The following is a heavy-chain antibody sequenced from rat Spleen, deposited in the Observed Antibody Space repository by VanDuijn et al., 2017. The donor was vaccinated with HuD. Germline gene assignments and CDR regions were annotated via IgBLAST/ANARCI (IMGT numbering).Heavy chain of an antibody. V-gene: IGHV5-46*01. J-gene: IGHJ2*01. CDR3: TRGGPFDY. Sequence: EVQLVESGGGLVQPGRSLKLSCVVSGSTFSTSPMAWVRQAPTKGLEWVATISSSGGTTYYRDSVKGRFTISKDDAKSTLYLHMNSLRSEDTAIYFCTRGGPFDYWGRGVMVTVSS. CDR1: GSTFSTSP. CDR2: ISSSGGTT.